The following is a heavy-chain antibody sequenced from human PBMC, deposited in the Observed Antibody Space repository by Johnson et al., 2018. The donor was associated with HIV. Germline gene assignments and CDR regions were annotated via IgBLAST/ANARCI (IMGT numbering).Heavy chain of an antibody. CDR2: MRYDGSNK. V-gene: IGHV3-30*02. Sequence: QVQLVESGGGVVQPGRSLRLSCAASGFTFSSYDMHWVRQAPGKGMYWVAFMRYDGSNKYYADSVKGRFTISRDNSKNTLYLQMNSLRAEDTAIYYCAKDGMVAGSGGADAFDIWGQGTMVTVSS. D-gene: IGHD6-19*01. CDR1: GFTFSSYD. J-gene: IGHJ3*02. CDR3: AKDGMVAGSGGADAFDI.